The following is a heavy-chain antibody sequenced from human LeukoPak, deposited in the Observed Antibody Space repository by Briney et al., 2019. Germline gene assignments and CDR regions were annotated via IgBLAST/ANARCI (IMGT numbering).Heavy chain of an antibody. CDR3: VSFYETY. Sequence: GGSLRLSCAASGNYWMHWVRQAPGKGLVWVSHINSDGSWTSYADSVKGRFTISKDNAKNTVYLQMNNLRAEDTAVYYCVSFYETYWGRGTLVTVSS. CDR2: INSDGSWT. J-gene: IGHJ4*02. CDR1: GNYW. V-gene: IGHV3-74*01. D-gene: IGHD2-2*01.